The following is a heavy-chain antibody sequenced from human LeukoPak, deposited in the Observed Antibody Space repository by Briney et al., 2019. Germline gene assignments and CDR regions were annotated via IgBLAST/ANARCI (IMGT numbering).Heavy chain of an antibody. Sequence: SETLSLTCTVSGDSMNSHYWSWIRQPPGKGLEWIGYISYIGSTNYNPSLKSRVTISVDTSKNQFSLRLSSVTAADTAVYYCAGDPTTVTKGLDIWGQGTMVTVSS. CDR2: ISYIGST. D-gene: IGHD4-17*01. J-gene: IGHJ3*02. CDR3: AGDPTTVTKGLDI. CDR1: GDSMNSHY. V-gene: IGHV4-59*11.